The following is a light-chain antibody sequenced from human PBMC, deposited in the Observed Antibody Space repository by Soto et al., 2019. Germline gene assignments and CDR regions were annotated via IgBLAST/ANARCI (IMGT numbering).Light chain of an antibody. J-gene: IGLJ2*01. Sequence: QSVLTQPASVSGSPGQSITISCSGTTNDVGKYNLVSWYQHHPGKAPKLMIYEVTKRPSGVSNRFSGSKSGNTASLTISGLQAEDEADYYCCSHVIGSALFGGGTQLTVL. V-gene: IGLV2-23*02. CDR3: CSHVIGSAL. CDR2: EVT. CDR1: TNDVGKYNL.